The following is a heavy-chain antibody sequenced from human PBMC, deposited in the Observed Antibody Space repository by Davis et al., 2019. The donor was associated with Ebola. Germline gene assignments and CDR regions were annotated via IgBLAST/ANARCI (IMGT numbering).Heavy chain of an antibody. CDR2: ISSSGSTI. CDR3: AKDQRTQLWVDY. Sequence: GGSLRLSCAASGFTFSDYYMSWIRQAPGKGLEWVSYISSSGSTIYYADSVKGRFTISRDNSKNTLYLQMNSLRAEDTAVYYCAKDQRTQLWVDYWGQGTLVTVSS. CDR1: GFTFSDYY. J-gene: IGHJ4*02. V-gene: IGHV3-11*01. D-gene: IGHD5-18*01.